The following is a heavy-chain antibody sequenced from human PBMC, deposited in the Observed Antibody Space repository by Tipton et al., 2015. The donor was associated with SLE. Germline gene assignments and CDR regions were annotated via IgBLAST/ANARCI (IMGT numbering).Heavy chain of an antibody. CDR2: IIPILGTT. D-gene: IGHD5-24*01. Sequence: QLVQSGAEVKKPGSSVKVSCKASGDSFSSYSITWVRQAPGEGLEWVGGIIPILGTTNYAQKFQGRVTITADESTNTVYLDVSSLRSDDTAVYYCARELIAEMSTVGPCGYWGQGSLVTVSS. J-gene: IGHJ4*02. CDR1: GDSFSSYS. V-gene: IGHV1-69*01. CDR3: ARELIAEMSTVGPCGY.